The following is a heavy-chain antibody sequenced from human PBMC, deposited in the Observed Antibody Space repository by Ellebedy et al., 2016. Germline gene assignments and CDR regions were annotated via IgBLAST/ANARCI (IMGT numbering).Heavy chain of an antibody. D-gene: IGHD2-15*01. V-gene: IGHV4-59*01. CDR3: ARVPLLRGAFDI. J-gene: IGHJ3*02. CDR2: IYYSGST. Sequence: SETLSLTCTVSGGSISSYYWSWIRQPPGKGLEWIGYIYYSGSTNYNPSLKSRVTISVDTSKNPFSRKLSSVTAADTAVYYCARVPLLRGAFDIWGQGTMVTVSS. CDR1: GGSISSYY.